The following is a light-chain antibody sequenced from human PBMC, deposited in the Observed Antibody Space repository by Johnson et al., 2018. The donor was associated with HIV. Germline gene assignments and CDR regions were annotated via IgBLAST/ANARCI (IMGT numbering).Light chain of an antibody. CDR3: GTWDSSLSAGGV. CDR2: DNN. V-gene: IGLV1-51*01. J-gene: IGLJ1*01. CDR1: SSNIGNNY. Sequence: QSVLTQPPSVSAAPGQKVTISCSGSSSNIGNNYVSWYQQLPGTAPKLLIYDNNKRPSGIPDRFSGSKSGTPATLDITGLQTGDEADYYCGTWDSSLSAGGVFGTGTKVTVL.